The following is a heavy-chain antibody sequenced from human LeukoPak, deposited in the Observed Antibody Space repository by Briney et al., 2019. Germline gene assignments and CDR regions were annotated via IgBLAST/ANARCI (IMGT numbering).Heavy chain of an antibody. CDR2: ISSGGTGK. CDR1: GFTFSKFA. D-gene: IGHD2/OR15-2a*01. CDR3: ARVINFYYYMDV. V-gene: IGHV3-48*03. Sequence: GGSLRLSCAAAGFTFSKFAMHWVRQAPGKGLEWVSYISSGGTGKYYADSVKGRFTISRDNAKNSLYLQMNSLRAEDTAIYYCARVINFYYYMDVWGKGTTVTISS. J-gene: IGHJ6*03.